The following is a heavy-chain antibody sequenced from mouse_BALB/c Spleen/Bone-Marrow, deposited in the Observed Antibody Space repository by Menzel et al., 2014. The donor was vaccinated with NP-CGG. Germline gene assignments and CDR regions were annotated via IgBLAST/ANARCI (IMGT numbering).Heavy chain of an antibody. CDR3: ARGGLLRAMDY. CDR2: FNPNNGDT. V-gene: IGHV1-20*02. Sequence: YMHWVKQSHGKSLAWIGRFNPNNGDTFYNQKFKGKATLTVDKSSSTAHMELRSLASEDSAVYYCARGGLLRAMDYWGQGTSVTVSS. CDR1: Y. D-gene: IGHD2-3*01. J-gene: IGHJ4*01.